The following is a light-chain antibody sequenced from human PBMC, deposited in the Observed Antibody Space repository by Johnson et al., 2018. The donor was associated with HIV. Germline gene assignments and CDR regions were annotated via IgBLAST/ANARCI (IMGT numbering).Light chain of an antibody. V-gene: IGLV1-51*01. CDR1: SSNIGNNY. CDR2: DNK. J-gene: IGLJ1*01. Sequence: HSVLTQPPSVSAAPGQRVTISCSGSSSNIGNNYVSWYQHLPGTAPKLLIYDNKKRPSGISDRFSGSKSGTSATLGITGLQTGDEADYYCGTWDSSLSSYVFGTGTKCTVL. CDR3: GTWDSSLSSYV.